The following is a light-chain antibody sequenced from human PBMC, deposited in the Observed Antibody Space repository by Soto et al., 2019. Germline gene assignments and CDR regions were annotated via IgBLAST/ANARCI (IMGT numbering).Light chain of an antibody. CDR2: AAS. CDR3: QQSYNTPRT. J-gene: IGKJ1*01. CDR1: QTIGNY. V-gene: IGKV1-39*01. Sequence: DIQMTQAPSSLPASVGDRVTITCRASQTIGNYLNWYQQRPGKAPNLLISAASTLQSGVPSRFSGSGSGTDFTLTITSLQPEDFATYYCQQSYNTPRTLGQGTKVDIK.